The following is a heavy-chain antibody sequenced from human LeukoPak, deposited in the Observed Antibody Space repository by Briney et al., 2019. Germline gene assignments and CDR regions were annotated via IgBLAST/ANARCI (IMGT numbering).Heavy chain of an antibody. CDR3: ATDLSLGGATNSDLYYMDV. CDR1: GCTIIDLC. CDR2: FDPEDGET. V-gene: IGHV1-24*01. D-gene: IGHD1-26*01. J-gene: IGHJ6*03. Sequence: GGSAKVSCNVSGCTIIDLCVRWVLQKPGKGLEWRGGFDPEDGETIYAQKLQGRVTMTEDTSTDTAYMELSSLRSEDTAVYYCATDLSLGGATNSDLYYMDVWGKGTTVTVSS.